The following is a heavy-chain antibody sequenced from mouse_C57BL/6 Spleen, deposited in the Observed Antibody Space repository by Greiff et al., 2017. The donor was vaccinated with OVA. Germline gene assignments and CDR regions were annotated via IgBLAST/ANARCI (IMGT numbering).Heavy chain of an antibody. D-gene: IGHD1-1*01. CDR1: GYTFTSYW. CDR3: ARSEYYGSSFFAY. V-gene: IGHV1-50*01. Sequence: VQLQQSGAELVKPGASVKLSCKASGYTFTSYWMQWVKQRPGQGLEWIGEIDPSDSYTNYNQKFKGKATLTVDTSSSTAYMQLSSLTSEDSAVYYCARSEYYGSSFFAYWGQGTLVTVSA. CDR2: IDPSDSYT. J-gene: IGHJ3*01.